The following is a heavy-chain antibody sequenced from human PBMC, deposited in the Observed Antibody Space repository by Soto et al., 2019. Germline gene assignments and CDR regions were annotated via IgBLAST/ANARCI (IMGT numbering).Heavy chain of an antibody. V-gene: IGHV3-21*05. D-gene: IGHD2-8*01. CDR1: GFTFSSYS. Sequence: EVQLVKSGGGLVKPGGSLRLSCEASGFTFSSYSMSWVRQAPGKGLEWVSYICSRSGGIYYADSVKGRFTISRDNAKHSIYLQMNGLGAEETAVYYCARRYLTNGVCPFDSWGLGALVTVSS. CDR3: ARRYLTNGVCPFDS. J-gene: IGHJ4*02. CDR2: ICSRSGGI.